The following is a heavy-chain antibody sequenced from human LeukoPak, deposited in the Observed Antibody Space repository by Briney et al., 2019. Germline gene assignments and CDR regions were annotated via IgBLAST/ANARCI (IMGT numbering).Heavy chain of an antibody. V-gene: IGHV3-11*01. D-gene: IGHD3-10*01. J-gene: IGHJ4*02. Sequence: GGSLRLSCAASGFTFSDYYMSWIRQAPGKGLEWVSYISKSGNIIYYADSVKGRFTISRDNSKNTLYLQMNSLRAEDTAVYYCAKDPDYYGSGNLYGGQGTLVTVSS. CDR1: GFTFSDYY. CDR2: ISKSGNII. CDR3: AKDPDYYGSGNLY.